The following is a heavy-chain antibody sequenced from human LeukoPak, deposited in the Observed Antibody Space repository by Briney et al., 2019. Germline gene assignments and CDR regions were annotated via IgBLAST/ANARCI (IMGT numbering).Heavy chain of an antibody. J-gene: IGHJ4*02. CDR2: INLSGNT. V-gene: IGHV4-34*01. D-gene: IGHD6-25*01. CDR1: GGSFSDYY. Sequence: PSETLSLTCAVYGGSFSDYYWSWIRQPPGKGLEWIGEINLSGNTNYNPSLKSRVTISVDTSKNQFSLKLSSVTAADTAVYYCARGAARLFDYWGQGTLVTVSS. CDR3: ARGAARLFDY.